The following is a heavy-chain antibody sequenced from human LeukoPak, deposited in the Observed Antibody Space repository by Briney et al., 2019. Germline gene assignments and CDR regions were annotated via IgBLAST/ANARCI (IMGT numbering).Heavy chain of an antibody. D-gene: IGHD3-22*01. V-gene: IGHV4-59*01. J-gene: IGHJ4*02. CDR2: IYYSGST. CDR1: GGSISTYY. CDR3: TRNYDSSGYTTFGY. Sequence: SETLSLTCTVSGGSISTYYWSWIRQPPGKGLEWIWHIYYSGSTNYSPSLKSRVTIAVDTSKNHFSLKLSSVTAADTAVYYCTRNYDSSGYTTFGYWGRGTLVTVSS.